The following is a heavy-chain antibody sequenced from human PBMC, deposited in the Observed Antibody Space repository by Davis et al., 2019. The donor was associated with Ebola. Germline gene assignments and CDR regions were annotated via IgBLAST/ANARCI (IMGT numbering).Heavy chain of an antibody. J-gene: IGHJ4*02. Sequence: GESLKISCAASGFTLTNAWMSWVRQAPGKGLEWVGLIKSKSDGGTTETAAPVKGSFAISRDESANTMYLQMNSLRDDDTAVYYCAYSLRPTVVVGATDYWGQGTLVTVSS. CDR3: AYSLRPTVVVGATDY. V-gene: IGHV3-15*01. CDR2: IKSKSDGGTT. CDR1: GFTLTNAW. D-gene: IGHD1-26*01.